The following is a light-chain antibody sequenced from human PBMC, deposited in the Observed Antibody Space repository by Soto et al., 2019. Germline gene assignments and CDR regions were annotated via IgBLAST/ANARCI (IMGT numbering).Light chain of an antibody. J-gene: IGKJ1*01. CDR2: KAS. V-gene: IGKV1-5*03. Sequence: DIQMTQSPSTLSASVGDRVTITCRASQSISSWLAWYQQKPGKAPKLLIYKASILETGVPSRFSGSGSGTDFTLINSSLQPDDFASFYCQQDGSSSPWMFGQGTKVEIK. CDR3: QQDGSSSPWM. CDR1: QSISSW.